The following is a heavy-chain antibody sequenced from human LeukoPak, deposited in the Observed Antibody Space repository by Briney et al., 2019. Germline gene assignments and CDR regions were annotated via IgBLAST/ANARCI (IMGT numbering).Heavy chain of an antibody. D-gene: IGHD6-19*01. J-gene: IGHJ4*02. CDR1: GFTFDNYA. V-gene: IGHV3-9*03. CDR3: TRSSGWYNYFDY. Sequence: PGGSLRLSCAASGFTFDNYAMHWVRQVPGKGLEWVSGISWNSGSIAYVDSVKGRFTISRDNAKNSLYLQMNSLRAEDMAFYYCTRSSGWYNYFDYWGQGTLVTVSS. CDR2: ISWNSGSI.